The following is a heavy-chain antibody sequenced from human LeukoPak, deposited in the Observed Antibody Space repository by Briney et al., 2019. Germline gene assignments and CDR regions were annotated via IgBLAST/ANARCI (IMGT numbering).Heavy chain of an antibody. CDR1: RFIFNTYT. Sequence: GGSLRLSCAASRFIFNTYTMTWVRQAPGKGLEWVANIKQDGGEKHYVDSVKGRFTIARDNAKNSLDLQMNTVRAEDTAVYYCARTFWSGNGYYFEYWGQGSLVTVSS. CDR2: IKQDGGEK. J-gene: IGHJ4*02. D-gene: IGHD3-3*01. CDR3: ARTFWSGNGYYFEY. V-gene: IGHV3-7*01.